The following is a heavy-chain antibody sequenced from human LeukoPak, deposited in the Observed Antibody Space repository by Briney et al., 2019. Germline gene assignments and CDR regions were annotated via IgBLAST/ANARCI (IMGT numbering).Heavy chain of an antibody. CDR1: GGSISSSSYY. D-gene: IGHD2-8*01. CDR3: ARMVLDI. Sequence: SETLSLTCTVSGGSISSSSYYWGWIRQPPGKGLEWIGSIYYSGSTYYNPSLKSRVTISVDTSKNQFSLKLSSVTAADTAVYYCARMVLDIWGQGTMVTVSS. V-gene: IGHV4-39*01. CDR2: IYYSGST. J-gene: IGHJ3*02.